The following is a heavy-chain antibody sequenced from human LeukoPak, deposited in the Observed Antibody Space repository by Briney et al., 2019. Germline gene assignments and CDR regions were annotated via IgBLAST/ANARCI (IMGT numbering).Heavy chain of an antibody. CDR3: SSTNSTSGGNWFDP. J-gene: IGHJ5*02. D-gene: IGHD2-8*01. CDR1: GFSFSDSA. Sequence: GGSLKLSCVGFGFSFSDSAIHWVRQAAGKGLEWVGRIRSEPKNFATAYAASVRGRFTISRGDSKNTAYLQMDGLTNEDTALYYCSSTNSTSGGNWFDPWGQGTLVTVSS. V-gene: IGHV3-73*01. CDR2: IRSEPKNFAT.